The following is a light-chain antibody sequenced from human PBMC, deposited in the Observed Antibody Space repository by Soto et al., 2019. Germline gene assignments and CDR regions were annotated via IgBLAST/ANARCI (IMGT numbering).Light chain of an antibody. CDR2: DVI. CDR3: SSYTSSNTLV. J-gene: IGLJ2*01. V-gene: IGLV2-14*03. Sequence: QSALTQPASVSGSPGQSITISCTGSRSDVGGYNYVSWYQQHPDKAPKLIIYDVINRPSGVSNRFSGSKSGNTASLTISGRQAEDEADYYCSSYTSSNTLVFGGGTKVTVL. CDR1: RSDVGGYNY.